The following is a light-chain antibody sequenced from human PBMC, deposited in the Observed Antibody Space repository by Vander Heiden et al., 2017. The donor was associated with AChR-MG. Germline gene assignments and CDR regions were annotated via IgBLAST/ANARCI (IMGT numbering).Light chain of an antibody. J-gene: IGKJ2*01. CDR1: QRLLHSNGYNL. Sequence: DIVLTQSPLSLPVTPGEPGSISCRSSQRLLHSNGYNLLDWYLQKPGQSPQLLIYLGSNRAAGVPDRFSGSGSGTDFTLRISRVEAEDVGVYYCMQALQTPYTFGQGTKLEIE. CDR3: MQALQTPYT. CDR2: LGS. V-gene: IGKV2-28*01.